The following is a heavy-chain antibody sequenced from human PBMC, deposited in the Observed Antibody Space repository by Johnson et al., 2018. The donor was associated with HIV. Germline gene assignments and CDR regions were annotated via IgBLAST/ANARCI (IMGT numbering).Heavy chain of an antibody. CDR3: ASDGYSSGLYDAFDI. V-gene: IGHV3-7*01. CDR2: IYWDGGIT. J-gene: IGHJ3*02. Sequence: VQLVESGGGLVQPGGSLRLSCAASGFTFSSYSMRWVRQAPGKGLEWVAVIYWDGGITVYADSVKGRFTISRDNAKNSLYLQMNSLRAEDTAVYYCASDGYSSGLYDAFDIWGQGTMVTVSS. D-gene: IGHD3-22*01. CDR1: GFTFSSYS.